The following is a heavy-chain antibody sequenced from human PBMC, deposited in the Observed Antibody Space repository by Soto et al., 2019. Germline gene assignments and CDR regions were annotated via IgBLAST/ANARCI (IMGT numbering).Heavy chain of an antibody. CDR2: INAGNGNT. CDR1: GYTFTSYA. J-gene: IGHJ5*02. CDR3: ARRPGGSLTQFDP. D-gene: IGHD2-15*01. V-gene: IGHV1-3*01. Sequence: ASVKVSCKASGYTFTSYAMHWVRQAPGQRLEWMGWINAGNGNTKYSQKFQGRVTITRDTSASTAYMELSSLRSEDAAVYYCARRPGGSLTQFDPWGQGTLVTVSS.